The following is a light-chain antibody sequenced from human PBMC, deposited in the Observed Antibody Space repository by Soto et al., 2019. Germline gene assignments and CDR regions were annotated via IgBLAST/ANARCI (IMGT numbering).Light chain of an antibody. CDR3: QQYYGSPLT. V-gene: IGKV4-1*01. Sequence: IVMTHSPDSLPVSLGERATINCKSSQSIFYSPNNKNFLAWYQQQPRQPPKLLISWASTRESGVPDRFSRSESGTDLTLTISILQAEDVEVYYCQQYYGSPLTFGGGTKVDIK. CDR1: QSIFYSPNNKNF. J-gene: IGKJ4*01. CDR2: WAS.